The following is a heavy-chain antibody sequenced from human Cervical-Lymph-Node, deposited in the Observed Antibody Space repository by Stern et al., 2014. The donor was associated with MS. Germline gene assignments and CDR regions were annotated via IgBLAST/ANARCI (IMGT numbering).Heavy chain of an antibody. D-gene: IGHD2-2*01. Sequence: QITLKESGQTLVKPTQTLTLTCTFSGFSLSTSGVGVGWIRQPPGNALEWLAFIYWDDSKRYSPSLKNRLTITKDTSKNQVVLTMNNMDPVDTATFYCATHAPGVVPAALDYWGQGTLVTVS. V-gene: IGHV2-5*02. CDR1: GFSLSTSGVG. J-gene: IGHJ4*02. CDR2: IYWDDSK. CDR3: ATHAPGVVPAALDY.